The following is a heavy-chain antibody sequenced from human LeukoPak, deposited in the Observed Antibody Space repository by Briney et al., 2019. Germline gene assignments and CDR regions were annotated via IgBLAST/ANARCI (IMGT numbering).Heavy chain of an antibody. D-gene: IGHD2-2*01. Sequence: ASVKVSCKASGYTFTSYDINWVRQATGQGLEWMGWMNPNSGNTGYAQKFQGGVTMTRNTSISTAYMELSSLRSEDTAVYYCARRLWVRRYCSSTSCSTFDPWGQGTLVTVSS. V-gene: IGHV1-8*01. CDR1: GYTFTSYD. CDR3: ARRLWVRRYCSSTSCSTFDP. J-gene: IGHJ5*02. CDR2: MNPNSGNT.